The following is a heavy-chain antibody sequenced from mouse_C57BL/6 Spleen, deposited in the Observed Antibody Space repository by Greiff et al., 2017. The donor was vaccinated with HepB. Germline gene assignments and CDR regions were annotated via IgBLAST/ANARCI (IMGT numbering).Heavy chain of an antibody. Sequence: QVQLQQPGSELVKPGASVKLSCKASGYTFTSYLMHWFNLRPGHCLELIGYINPSNGCTNYNEKFKSKATLTVDKSSSTAYMQLSSLTSEDSAVYYCARPYYGSSYWYFDVWGTGTTVTVSS. CDR1: GYTFTSYL. CDR2: INPSNGCT. V-gene: IGHV1-53*01. D-gene: IGHD1-1*01. J-gene: IGHJ1*03. CDR3: ARPYYGSSYWYFDV.